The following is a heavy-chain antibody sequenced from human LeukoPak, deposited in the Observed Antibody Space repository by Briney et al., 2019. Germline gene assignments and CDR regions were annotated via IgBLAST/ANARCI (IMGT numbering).Heavy chain of an antibody. CDR3: ARLVVVAATREYYYYMDV. CDR1: GITLSNYG. Sequence: PGGSLRLSCAVSGITLSNYGMSWVRQAPGKGLEWVAGIGGSGGRTNYADSVKGRFTIPRDNPKNSLYLQMNSLRAEDTAVYYCARLVVVAATREYYYYMDVWGKGTTVTVSS. V-gene: IGHV3-23*01. J-gene: IGHJ6*03. CDR2: IGGSGGRT. D-gene: IGHD2-15*01.